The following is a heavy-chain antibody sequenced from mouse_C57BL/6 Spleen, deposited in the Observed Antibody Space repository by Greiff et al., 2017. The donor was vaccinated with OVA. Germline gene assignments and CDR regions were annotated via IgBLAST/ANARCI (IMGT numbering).Heavy chain of an antibody. J-gene: IGHJ3*01. Sequence: VQLQQSGPELVKPGASVKISCKASGYAFSSSWMNWVKQRPGKGLEWIGRIYPGDGDTNYNGKFKGKATLTADKSSSTAYMQLSSLTSEDSAVYFCANYDYDGPGFAYWGQGTLVTVSA. D-gene: IGHD2-4*01. CDR1: GYAFSSSW. CDR3: ANYDYDGPGFAY. CDR2: IYPGDGDT. V-gene: IGHV1-82*01.